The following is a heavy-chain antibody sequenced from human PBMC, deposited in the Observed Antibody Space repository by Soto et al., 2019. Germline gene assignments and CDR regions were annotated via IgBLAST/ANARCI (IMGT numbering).Heavy chain of an antibody. D-gene: IGHD6-6*01. CDR3: AKDLVAWSNYYYYGMDV. Sequence: QVRLVESGGGVVQPGRSLRLSCTASGFTFSHYGMHWARQAPGKGLEWVAIISYDGSNKHYADSVMGRFTISRDNSKNTLYLQINSLRTEDTAVYYCAKDLVAWSNYYYYGMDVWGQGTTVTVSS. CDR1: GFTFSHYG. V-gene: IGHV3-30*18. J-gene: IGHJ6*02. CDR2: ISYDGSNK.